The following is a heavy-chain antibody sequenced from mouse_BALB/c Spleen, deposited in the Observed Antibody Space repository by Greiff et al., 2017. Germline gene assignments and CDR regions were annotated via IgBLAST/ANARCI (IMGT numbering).Heavy chain of an antibody. V-gene: IGHV3-1*02. CDR1: GYSITSGYS. CDR3: ANYGNYEAWFAY. J-gene: IGHJ3*01. Sequence: DVQLRESGPDLVKPSQSLSLTCTVTGYSITSGYSWHWIRQFPGNKLEWMGYIHYSGSTNYNPSLKSRISITRDTSKNQFFLQLNSVTTEDTATYYCANYGNYEAWFAYWGQGTLVTVSA. CDR2: IHYSGST. D-gene: IGHD2-1*01.